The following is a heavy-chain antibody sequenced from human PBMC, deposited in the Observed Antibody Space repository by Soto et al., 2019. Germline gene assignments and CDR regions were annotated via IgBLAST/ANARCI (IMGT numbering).Heavy chain of an antibody. CDR2: ISYEGSNT. Sequence: QVQLVESGGGVVQPGRSLRLSCVASGFTFGTYAIHWVRQAPGKGLQWVALISYEGSNTYYADSVKGRFTVSRDNSKSTLYLQMNSLRPEATGVYYCARVTPGNNLYYFSGMDVWGQGTSVTVSS. CDR3: ARVTPGNNLYYFSGMDV. J-gene: IGHJ6*02. D-gene: IGHD1-1*01. V-gene: IGHV3-30-3*01. CDR1: GFTFGTYA.